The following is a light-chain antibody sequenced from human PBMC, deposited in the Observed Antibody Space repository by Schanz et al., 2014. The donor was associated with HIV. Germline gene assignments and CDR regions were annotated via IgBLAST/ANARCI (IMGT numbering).Light chain of an antibody. Sequence: QSVLTQPASVSGSPGQSITISCTGTSNDVGTTNRVSWYQQHPDKAPKLMIYEVTRRPPGVSSRFSGSKSGNTASLTISGLQAEDEADYYCNSYTSSSTLVFGGGTKLTVL. J-gene: IGLJ2*01. CDR2: EVT. V-gene: IGLV2-14*02. CDR3: NSYTSSSTLV. CDR1: SNDVGTTNR.